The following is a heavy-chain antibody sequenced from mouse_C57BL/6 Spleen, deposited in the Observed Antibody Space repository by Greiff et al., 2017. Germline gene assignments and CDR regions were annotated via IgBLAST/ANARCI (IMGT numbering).Heavy chain of an antibody. CDR1: GYAFSSSW. Sequence: VQLQQSGPELVKPGASVKISCKASGYAFSSSWMNWVKQRPGKGLEWIGRIYPGDGDTNYNGKFKGKATLTADKSSSTAYMQLSSLTSEDSAVXFCAREGYGSSPDYWGQGTTLTVSS. CDR2: IYPGDGDT. D-gene: IGHD1-1*01. V-gene: IGHV1-82*01. J-gene: IGHJ2*01. CDR3: AREGYGSSPDY.